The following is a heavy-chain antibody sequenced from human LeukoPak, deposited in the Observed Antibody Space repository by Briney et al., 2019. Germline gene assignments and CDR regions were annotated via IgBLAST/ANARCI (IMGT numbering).Heavy chain of an antibody. D-gene: IGHD1-7*01. CDR2: IHYNGRT. CDR3: AREIDWHYEGEFDY. V-gene: IGHV4-59*01. CDR1: GDSIRSYY. Sequence: SETLSLTCTVSGDSIRSYYWTWVRQPPGKGLEWIGYIHYNGRTRYNASLNRRVTISVETYKKKLSLKLKSGTAADTAVYYCAREIDWHYEGEFDYWGQGTLVTVSS. J-gene: IGHJ4*02.